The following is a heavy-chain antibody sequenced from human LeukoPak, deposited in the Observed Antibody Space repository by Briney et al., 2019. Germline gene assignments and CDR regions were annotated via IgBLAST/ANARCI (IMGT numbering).Heavy chain of an antibody. CDR3: ARDSYSSSWYVDYYYGMDV. D-gene: IGHD6-13*01. CDR2: INAYNGNT. J-gene: IGHJ6*02. V-gene: IGHV1-18*01. Sequence: ASVKVSCKASGYTFTSYGISWVRQAPGQGLEWMGWINAYNGNTNYAQKLQGRVTMTTDTSTSTAYMELRSLRSDDTAVYYCARDSYSSSWYVDYYYGMDVWGQGTTVTVSS. CDR1: GYTFTSYG.